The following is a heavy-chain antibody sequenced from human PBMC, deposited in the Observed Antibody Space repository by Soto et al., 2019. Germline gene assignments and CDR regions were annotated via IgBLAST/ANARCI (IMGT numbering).Heavy chain of an antibody. CDR2: VNNDGTDT. V-gene: IGHV3-74*03. CDR3: ARGGLQHALDV. Sequence: EVQLVESGGGLVQPGGSLRLSCAASGFTFSNYWMYWVRQAPGKGLVWVSRVNNDGTDTTHADSVKGRFTISRDNAENTLYLQMNRLRAEYTAVYYCARGGLQHALDVWGQGSTVTVSS. J-gene: IGHJ6*02. D-gene: IGHD6-13*01. CDR1: GFTFSNYW.